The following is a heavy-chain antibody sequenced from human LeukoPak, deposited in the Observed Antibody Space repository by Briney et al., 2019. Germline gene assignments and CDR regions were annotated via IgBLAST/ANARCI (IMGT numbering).Heavy chain of an antibody. D-gene: IGHD3-22*01. CDR3: ASIRRAGAYYYDSSAQGDY. Sequence: PSETLSLTCAVYGGSFSGYYWSWIRQPPGKGLEWIGEINHSGSTNYNPSLKSRVTISVDTSKNQFSLKLSSVTAADTAVYYCASIRRAGAYYYDSSAQGDYWGQGTLVTVSS. CDR1: GGSFSGYY. CDR2: INHSGST. J-gene: IGHJ4*02. V-gene: IGHV4-34*01.